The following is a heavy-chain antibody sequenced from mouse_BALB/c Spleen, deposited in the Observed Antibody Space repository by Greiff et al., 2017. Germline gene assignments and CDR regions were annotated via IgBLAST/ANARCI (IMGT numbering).Heavy chain of an antibody. D-gene: IGHD2-4*01. CDR3: ARVDYDRFAY. CDR2: IDPENGNT. J-gene: IGHJ3*01. Sequence: VQLQQSGAELVRPGALVKLSCKASGFNIKDYYMHWVKQRPEQGLEWIGWIDPENGNTIYDPKFQGKASITADTSSNTAYLQLSSLTSEDTAVYYCARVDYDRFAYWGQGTLVTVSA. CDR1: GFNIKDYY. V-gene: IGHV14-1*02.